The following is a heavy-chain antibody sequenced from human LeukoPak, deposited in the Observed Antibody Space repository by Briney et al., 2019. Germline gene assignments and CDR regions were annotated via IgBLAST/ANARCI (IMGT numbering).Heavy chain of an antibody. Sequence: GGSLRLSCAASGFTFSSYAMSWVRQAPGKGLEWVSAISGSGGSTYYADSVKGRFTISRGNSKNELYLQMNSLTAEDTAVYFCAKDSTMWPHYFDHWGQGILVIVSS. CDR1: GFTFSSYA. CDR2: ISGSGGST. CDR3: AKDSTMWPHYFDH. V-gene: IGHV3-23*01. J-gene: IGHJ4*02. D-gene: IGHD2-21*01.